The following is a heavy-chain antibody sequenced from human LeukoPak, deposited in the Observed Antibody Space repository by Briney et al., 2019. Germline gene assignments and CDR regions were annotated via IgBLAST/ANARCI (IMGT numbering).Heavy chain of an antibody. CDR1: GFTFSSYE. D-gene: IGHD3-10*02. CDR2: ISSSGSTI. Sequence: GGSLRLSCAASGFTFSSYEMNWVRQAPGKGLEWVSYISSSGSTIYYADSVKGRFTISRDNAKNSLYLPMNSLRAEDTAVYYCAELGITMIGGVWGKGTTVTISS. J-gene: IGHJ6*04. V-gene: IGHV3-48*03. CDR3: AELGITMIGGV.